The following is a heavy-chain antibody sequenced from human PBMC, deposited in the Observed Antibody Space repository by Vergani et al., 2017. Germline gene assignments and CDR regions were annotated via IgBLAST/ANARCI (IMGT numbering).Heavy chain of an antibody. Sequence: QVQLVQSGAEVKKPGASVKVSCKASGYTFTSYDINWVRQATGQGLEWMGWMNPNSGNTGYAQKFQGRVTMTRNTSISTAYMVLSSLRSEDTAVYYCARARGYSSHYYYYGMDVWGQGTTVTVSS. CDR3: ARARGYSSHYYYYGMDV. D-gene: IGHD5-18*01. CDR2: MNPNSGNT. V-gene: IGHV1-8*01. CDR1: GYTFTSYD. J-gene: IGHJ6*02.